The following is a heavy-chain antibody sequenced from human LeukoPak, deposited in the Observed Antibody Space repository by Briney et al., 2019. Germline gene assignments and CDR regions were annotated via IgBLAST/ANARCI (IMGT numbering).Heavy chain of an antibody. J-gene: IGHJ4*02. D-gene: IGHD3-22*01. CDR1: GGSISSYY. Sequence: SSETLSLTCTVSGGSISSYYWSWIRQPPGKGLEWIGYIYYSGSTNYNPSLKSRVTISVDTSKNQFSLKLSSVTAADTAVYYCASFSGSEVYFDYWGQGTLVTVSS. CDR2: IYYSGST. V-gene: IGHV4-59*12. CDR3: ASFSGSEVYFDY.